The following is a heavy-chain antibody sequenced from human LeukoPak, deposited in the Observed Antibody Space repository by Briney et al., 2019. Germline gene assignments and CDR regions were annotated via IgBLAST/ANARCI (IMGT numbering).Heavy chain of an antibody. D-gene: IGHD2-21*02. V-gene: IGHV3-30-3*01. CDR3: ARAPSTYCGGDCYLDY. Sequence: GGSLRLSCAASGFTFSSYAMHWVRQAPGKGLEWVAVISYDGSNKYYADSVKGRFTISRDNSKNTLYLQMNSLRAEDTAVYYCARAPSTYCGGDCYLDYWGQGTLVTVSS. J-gene: IGHJ4*02. CDR2: ISYDGSNK. CDR1: GFTFSSYA.